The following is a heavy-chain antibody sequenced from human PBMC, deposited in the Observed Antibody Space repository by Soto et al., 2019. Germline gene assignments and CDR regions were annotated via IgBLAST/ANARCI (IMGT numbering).Heavy chain of an antibody. J-gene: IGHJ5*02. Sequence: WIWIRQPPGKGLEWIGYIYHSGSTYYNPSLKSRVTISVDRSKNQFSLKLSSVTAADTAVYYCARTESGTFDPWGQGTLVTVS. D-gene: IGHD1-7*01. CDR3: ARTESGTFDP. V-gene: IGHV4-30-2*01. CDR2: IYHSGST.